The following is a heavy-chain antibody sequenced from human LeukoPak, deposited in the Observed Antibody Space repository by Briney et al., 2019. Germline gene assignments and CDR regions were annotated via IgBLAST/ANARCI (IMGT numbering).Heavy chain of an antibody. Sequence: GGSLRLSCAASGFTFSSYWMSWVRQAPGKGLEWVANIKQDGSEKYYVDSVKGRFTISRDNAKNPLYLQMNSLRSEDTAVYYCARGAAMATIYYYYMDVWGKGTTVTVSS. CDR3: ARGAAMATIYYYYMDV. D-gene: IGHD5-18*01. CDR1: GFTFSSYW. CDR2: IKQDGSEK. J-gene: IGHJ6*03. V-gene: IGHV3-7*03.